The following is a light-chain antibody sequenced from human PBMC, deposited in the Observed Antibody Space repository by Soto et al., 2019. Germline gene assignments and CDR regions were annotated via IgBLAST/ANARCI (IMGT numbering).Light chain of an antibody. CDR2: AAS. V-gene: IGKV1-39*01. CDR3: QQSYNTPWT. Sequence: DIQMTQSSSSLSASVGDRVTVTCRASQSISNYLSWYQQIPGKAPKLLIYAASTLRSGVSSRFSGSGSGTDFTLTISSLQPEDFATYYCQQSYNTPWTFGQGTKVDIK. J-gene: IGKJ1*01. CDR1: QSISNY.